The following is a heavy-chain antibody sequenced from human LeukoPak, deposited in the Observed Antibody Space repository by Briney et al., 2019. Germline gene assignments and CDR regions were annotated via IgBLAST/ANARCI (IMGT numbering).Heavy chain of an antibody. J-gene: IGHJ4*02. D-gene: IGHD6-19*01. CDR3: AKAPLYSSGSIDY. CDR2: ISWNSGSI. Sequence: PGGSLRLSCAASGFTFDDYAMHWVRQAPRKGLEWVSGISWNSGSIGYADSVKGRFTISRDNAKNSLYLQMNSLRAEDTALYYCAKAPLYSSGSIDYWGQGTLVTVSS. CDR1: GFTFDDYA. V-gene: IGHV3-9*01.